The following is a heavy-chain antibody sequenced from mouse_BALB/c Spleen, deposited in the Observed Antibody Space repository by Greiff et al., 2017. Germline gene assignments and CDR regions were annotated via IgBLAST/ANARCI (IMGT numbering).Heavy chain of an antibody. CDR3: ARQMITTPLDY. J-gene: IGHJ4*01. CDR1: GFTFSSYY. Sequence: EVKLMESGGGLVKLGGSLKLSCAASGFTFSSYYMSWVRQTPEKRLELVAAINSNGGSTYYPDTVKGRFTISRDNAKNTLYLQMSSLKSEDTALYYCARQMITTPLDYWGQGTSVTVSS. D-gene: IGHD2-4*01. V-gene: IGHV5-6-2*01. CDR2: INSNGGST.